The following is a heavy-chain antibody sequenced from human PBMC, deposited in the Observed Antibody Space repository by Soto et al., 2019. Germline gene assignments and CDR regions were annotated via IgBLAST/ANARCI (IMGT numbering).Heavy chain of an antibody. Sequence: SQTLSLTCAISGDSVSSNTASWNWIRQSPSRGLEWLGRTYFRSKWYSDYAVSVKSRITINPDTSKNQFSLQLNSVTPEDTAVYYCAREQLVAHYYYGMDVWGQGTTVTVSS. V-gene: IGHV6-1*01. D-gene: IGHD6-6*01. J-gene: IGHJ6*02. CDR2: TYFRSKWYS. CDR3: AREQLVAHYYYGMDV. CDR1: GDSVSSNTAS.